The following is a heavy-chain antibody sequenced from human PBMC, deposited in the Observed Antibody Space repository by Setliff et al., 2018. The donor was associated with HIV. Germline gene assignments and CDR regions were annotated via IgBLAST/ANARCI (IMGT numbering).Heavy chain of an antibody. Sequence: PSETLSLTCAVYGGSFSGYLWSWVRQPPGKGLEWIGEINHSGTTNYSPSLKSRLTILVDTSKNQFSLNLTSLTAADTAVYYCATRPMIRGKPFDTWSPGTLVTVSS. CDR1: GGSFSGYL. V-gene: IGHV4-34*01. J-gene: IGHJ4*02. CDR3: ATRPMIRGKPFDT. D-gene: IGHD3-10*01. CDR2: INHSGTT.